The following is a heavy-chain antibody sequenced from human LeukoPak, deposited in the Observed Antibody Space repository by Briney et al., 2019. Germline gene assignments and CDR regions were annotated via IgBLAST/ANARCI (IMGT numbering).Heavy chain of an antibody. D-gene: IGHD3-10*01. Sequence: PGGSLRLSCAASGFTFSDYGMIWVRQAPGKGLEWVSVIYSGGSTYYADSVKGRFTISRDNSKNTLYLQMNSLRAEDTAVYYCAKDLVVRGGYYFDYWGQGTLVTVSS. CDR2: IYSGGST. CDR1: GFTFSDYG. CDR3: AKDLVVRGGYYFDY. J-gene: IGHJ4*02. V-gene: IGHV3-53*01.